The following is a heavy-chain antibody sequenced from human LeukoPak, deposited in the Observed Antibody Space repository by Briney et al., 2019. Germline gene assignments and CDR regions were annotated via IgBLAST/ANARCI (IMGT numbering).Heavy chain of an antibody. CDR3: AAWNGSGSYINWFDP. CDR1: GYTFTGYY. J-gene: IGHJ5*02. V-gene: IGHV1-2*02. Sequence: AASVKVSCKASGYTFTGYYMHWVRQAPGQGLEWMGWINPNSGGTNYAQKFQGRVTMTRDTSTSTAYMELSRLRSDDTAVYYCAAWNGSGSYINWFDPWGQGTLVTVSS. CDR2: INPNSGGT. D-gene: IGHD3-10*01.